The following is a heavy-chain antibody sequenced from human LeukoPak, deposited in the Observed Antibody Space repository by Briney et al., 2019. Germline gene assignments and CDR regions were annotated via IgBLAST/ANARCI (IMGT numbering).Heavy chain of an antibody. CDR3: ARDHDYIWGSYRIPLDY. J-gene: IGHJ4*02. D-gene: IGHD3-16*02. V-gene: IGHV3-48*02. CDR2: ISSSSSAI. Sequence: PGGSLRLSCAASGFTFSSYSMNWVRQAPGKGLEWVSYISSSSSAIYYADSVEGRFTISRDNAKNSLYLQMNSLRDEDTAVYYCARDHDYIWGSYRIPLDYWGQGTLVTVSS. CDR1: GFTFSSYS.